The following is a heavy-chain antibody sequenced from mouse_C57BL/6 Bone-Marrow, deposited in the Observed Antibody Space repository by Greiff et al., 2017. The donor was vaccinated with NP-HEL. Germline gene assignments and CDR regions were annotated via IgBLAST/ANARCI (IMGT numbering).Heavy chain of an antibody. V-gene: IGHV6-6*01. CDR2: IRNKANNHAT. CDR3: TRFDGYYNYAMDY. J-gene: IGHJ4*01. D-gene: IGHD2-3*01. CDR1: GFTFSDAW. Sequence: EVKLQESGGGLVQPGGSMKLSCAASGFTFSDAWMDWVRQSPEKGLEWVAEIRNKANNHATYYAESVKGRFTISRDDSKSSVYLQMNSLRAEDTGIYYCTRFDGYYNYAMDYWGQGTSVTVSS.